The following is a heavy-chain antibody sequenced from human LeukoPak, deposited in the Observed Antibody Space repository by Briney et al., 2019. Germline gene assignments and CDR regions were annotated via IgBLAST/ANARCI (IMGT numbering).Heavy chain of an antibody. V-gene: IGHV3-21*01. J-gene: IGHJ2*01. CDR2: ISSSSSYI. Sequence: GGSLRLSCAASAFTFSSYSMNWVRQAPGKGLEWVSFISSSSSYIHYADSVKGRFTISRDNAKNSLYLQMNSLRAEDTAVYYCARTSDTSGRLYWYFDLWGRGTLVTVSS. CDR3: ARTSDTSGRLYWYFDL. D-gene: IGHD3-22*01. CDR1: AFTFSSYS.